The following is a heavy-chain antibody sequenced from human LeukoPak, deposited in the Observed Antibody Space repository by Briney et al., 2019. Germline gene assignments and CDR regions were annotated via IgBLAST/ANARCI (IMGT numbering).Heavy chain of an antibody. CDR2: IKQDGSEK. CDR1: GFTFSGFW. J-gene: IGHJ3*02. CDR3: AREMLDHDAFDI. Sequence: PGGSLRLSCAVSGFTFSGFWMSWVRQAPGKGLEWVANIKQDGSEKYYVDSVKGRFTISRDNAKNSLYLQMNSLRAEDTAVYYCAREMLDHDAFDIWGQGTMVTVSS. D-gene: IGHD1-1*01. V-gene: IGHV3-7*03.